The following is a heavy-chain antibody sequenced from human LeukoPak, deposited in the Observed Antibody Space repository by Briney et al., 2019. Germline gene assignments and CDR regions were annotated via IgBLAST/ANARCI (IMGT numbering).Heavy chain of an antibody. J-gene: IGHJ6*02. Sequence: GGSLRLSCAASGFTFSSYGMHWVRQAPGKGLEWVAVISYDGSNKYYADSVKGRFTISRDNSKNTLYLQMNSLRAEDTAVYYCAKVRRGDSYGPDMDVWGQGTTVTVSS. CDR3: AKVRRGDSYGPDMDV. V-gene: IGHV3-30*18. CDR1: GFTFSSYG. CDR2: ISYDGSNK. D-gene: IGHD5-18*01.